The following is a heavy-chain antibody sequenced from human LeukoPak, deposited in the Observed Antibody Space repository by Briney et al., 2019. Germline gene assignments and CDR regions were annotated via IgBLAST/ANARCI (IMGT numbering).Heavy chain of an antibody. J-gene: IGHJ6*02. CDR3: ARDPPYGDYYYGMDV. CDR1: GFTLSSSA. D-gene: IGHD4-17*01. CDR2: ISSDGNIK. V-gene: IGHV3-30-3*01. Sequence: GRSLRLSCAASGFTLSSSAMHWVRQAPGKGLEWVAAISSDGNIKYYTDSVKGRFTISRDNSKNTLYLQMSSLRAEDTAVYYCARDPPYGDYYYGMDVWGQGTTVTVSS.